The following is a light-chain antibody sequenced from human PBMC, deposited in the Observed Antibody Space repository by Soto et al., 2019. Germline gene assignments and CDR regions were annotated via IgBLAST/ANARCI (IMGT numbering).Light chain of an antibody. J-gene: IGKJ1*01. Sequence: DTMWTRSPGTQALSPGEGATLSCRASQSLSGRYLAWYQQKPGQAPRLLIYGASTRATGIPDRFSGSGSGTDFTLTISRLEPEDFAVYYCQDYGSSAWTFGQGTKVDIK. CDR2: GAS. CDR1: QSLSGRY. V-gene: IGKV3-20*01. CDR3: QDYGSSAWT.